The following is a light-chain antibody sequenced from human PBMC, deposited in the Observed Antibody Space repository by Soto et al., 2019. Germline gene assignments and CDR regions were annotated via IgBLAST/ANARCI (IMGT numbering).Light chain of an antibody. V-gene: IGKV3-20*01. CDR3: QRYGSSGT. CDR2: GAS. J-gene: IGKJ1*01. Sequence: EIVFTQSPATLSLSPGERATLSCRASQSVSSYLAWYQHKPGQAPRILMYGASNRATGIPDRFSGSGSGTDFTLTISRLEPEDFAVYYCQRYGSSGTFGQGTKVDIK. CDR1: QSVSSY.